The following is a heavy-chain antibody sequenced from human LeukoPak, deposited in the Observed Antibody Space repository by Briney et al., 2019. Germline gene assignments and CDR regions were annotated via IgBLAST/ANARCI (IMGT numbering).Heavy chain of an antibody. CDR3: ARYYDSAGYYVGRFDY. Sequence: GGSLRLSCAVSGFTFSVSWMSWVRQAPGKGLEWVANIKQDGSEKYYVDSVKGRFTISRDNAKNSLYLQMNSLRAEDTAVYYCARYYDSAGYYVGRFDYWGQGTLVTVSS. D-gene: IGHD3-22*01. CDR2: IKQDGSEK. CDR1: GFTFSVSW. J-gene: IGHJ4*02. V-gene: IGHV3-7*01.